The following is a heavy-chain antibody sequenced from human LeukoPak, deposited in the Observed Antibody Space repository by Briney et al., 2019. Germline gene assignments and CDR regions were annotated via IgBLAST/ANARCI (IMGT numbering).Heavy chain of an antibody. Sequence: SSETLSLTCTVSGGSISSSSYYWGWIRQPPGKGLEWIGSIYYSGSTYYNPSLKSRVTISVDTSKNQFSLKLSSVTAADTAVYYCARDNYGSGSYDYWGQGTLVTVSS. CDR3: ARDNYGSGSYDY. J-gene: IGHJ4*02. V-gene: IGHV4-39*07. CDR2: IYYSGST. D-gene: IGHD3-10*01. CDR1: GGSISSSSYY.